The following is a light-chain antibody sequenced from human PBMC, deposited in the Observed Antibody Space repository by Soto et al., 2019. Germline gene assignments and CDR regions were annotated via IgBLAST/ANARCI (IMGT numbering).Light chain of an antibody. J-gene: IGLJ1*01. Sequence: SVLTQPPSVCGSPGQSVTISCTGTSSDVGKYDRVSWYQQPPGTAPKLIIYEVTNRPSGVPARFSGSKSGNTASLTISGLQAEDEADYYCSSYTSTSRYVFGAGTKVTVL. CDR2: EVT. CDR1: SSDVGKYDR. CDR3: SSYTSTSRYV. V-gene: IGLV2-18*02.